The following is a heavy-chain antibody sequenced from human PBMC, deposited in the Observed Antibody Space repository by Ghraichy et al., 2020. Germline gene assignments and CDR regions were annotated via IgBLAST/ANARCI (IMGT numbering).Heavy chain of an antibody. CDR2: ISWNSGNI. J-gene: IGHJ4*02. D-gene: IGHD2-2*01. Sequence: SLRLSCAASGFTFDDYAMHWVRQAPGKGLEWVSGISWNSGNIGYADSVKGRFTISRDNAKNFLYLQMNSLRAEDTAFYYCAKDMGSSQEYSFDYWGQGTLVTVSS. CDR3: AKDMGSSQEYSFDY. CDR1: GFTFDDYA. V-gene: IGHV3-9*01.